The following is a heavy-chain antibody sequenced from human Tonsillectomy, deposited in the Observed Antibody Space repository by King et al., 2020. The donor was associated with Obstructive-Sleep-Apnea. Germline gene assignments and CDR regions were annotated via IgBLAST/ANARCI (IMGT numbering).Heavy chain of an antibody. CDR1: GFTFSNAW. J-gene: IGHJ4*02. CDR2: IKSKTDGGTP. Sequence: VQLVESGGGLVKPGGSLRLSCAASGFTFSNAWMSWVRQAPGKGLEWVGRIKSKTDGGTPDYAAPVKGRFTIPRDDSKNTLYLQMNSLKTEDTAVYYCTTYDSSGYCDYWGQGTLVTVSS. V-gene: IGHV3-15*01. CDR3: TTYDSSGYCDY. D-gene: IGHD3-22*01.